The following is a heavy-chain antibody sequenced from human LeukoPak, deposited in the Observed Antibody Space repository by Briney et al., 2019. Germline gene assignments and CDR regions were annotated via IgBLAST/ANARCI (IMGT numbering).Heavy chain of an antibody. CDR2: INLDGSKI. V-gene: IGHV3-7*03. CDR3: VRDRGYSTFDY. CDR1: GFVFGHSW. J-gene: IGHJ4*02. Sequence: GGSLRLSCEASGFVFGHSWMSWVRQAPGKGLEWVANINLDGSKINYLDSLTGRLTISRDNAKDSLYLQMNGLRAEDTAVYFCVRDRGYSTFDYWGQGTLVTVSS. D-gene: IGHD3-22*01.